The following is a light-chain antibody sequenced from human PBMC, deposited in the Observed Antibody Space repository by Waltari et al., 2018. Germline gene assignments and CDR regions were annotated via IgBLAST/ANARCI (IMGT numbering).Light chain of an antibody. CDR3: QQSYTSPEVT. J-gene: IGKJ4*01. CDR1: QYISNY. Sequence: DIQLTQSPASLSAYVGDRGTITCRASQYISNYLNWYQQQPGKAPKLLIYAASNLRSGVPSRFSASASGTDFTLTINSLQPEDFATYYCQQSYTSPEVTFGGGTKME. CDR2: AAS. V-gene: IGKV1-39*01.